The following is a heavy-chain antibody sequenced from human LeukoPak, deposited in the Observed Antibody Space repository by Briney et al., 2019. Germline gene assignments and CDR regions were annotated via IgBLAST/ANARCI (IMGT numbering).Heavy chain of an antibody. CDR3: ARATYYYDSSGYWYFDL. J-gene: IGHJ2*01. V-gene: IGHV4-61*02. CDR1: GGSISSGSYY. Sequence: SQTLSLTCTVSGGSISSGSYYWSWFRQPAGKGLEWIGRIYTSGSTNYNPSLKSRVTISVDTSKNQFSLKLSSVTAADTAVYYCARATYYYDSSGYWYFDLWGRGTLVTVSS. CDR2: IYTSGST. D-gene: IGHD3-22*01.